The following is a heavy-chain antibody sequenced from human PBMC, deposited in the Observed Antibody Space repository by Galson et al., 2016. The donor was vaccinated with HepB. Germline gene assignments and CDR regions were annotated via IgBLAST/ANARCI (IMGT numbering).Heavy chain of an antibody. CDR1: GYTFTSYD. V-gene: IGHV1-8*02. Sequence: SVKVSCKASGYTFTSYDINWVRQATGQGLEWVGWMNPNSGNTGYAQQFQGRVTMTRDNSISTAYLELSSLRSDDTAIYYCTRREVGVALLWFDKLNWFDPWGQGTLVTVSS. J-gene: IGHJ5*02. CDR2: MNPNSGNT. CDR3: TRREVGVALLWFDKLNWFDP. D-gene: IGHD3-10*01.